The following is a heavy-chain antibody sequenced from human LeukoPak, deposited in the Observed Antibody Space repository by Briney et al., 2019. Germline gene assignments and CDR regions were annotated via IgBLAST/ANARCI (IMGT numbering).Heavy chain of an antibody. CDR2: MSSSDDGR. CDR3: AKAPVTSCRGAFCYPFDY. V-gene: IGHV3-23*01. Sequence: PGGSLRLSCATSGFSFSSYAMSWVRQAPGKGLEWVSAMSSSDDGRYYAASVRGRFTISRDTSRSTLYLQMNSLRAEDAAVYYCAKAPVTSCRGAFCYPFDYWGREPWSPSPQ. CDR1: GFSFSSYA. J-gene: IGHJ4*02. D-gene: IGHD2-15*01.